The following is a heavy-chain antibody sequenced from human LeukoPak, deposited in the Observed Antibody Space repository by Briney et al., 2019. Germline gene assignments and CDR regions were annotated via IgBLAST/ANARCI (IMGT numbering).Heavy chain of an antibody. CDR3: ARDLSPGGSGQPQHY. D-gene: IGHD3-10*01. CDR2: ISRGSGYI. V-gene: IGHV3-21*01. CDR1: GFSFSTFR. Sequence: GGSLRLSCAASGFSFSTFRMNWVRQAPGKGLEWVASISRGSGYIYYADSVKGRFTISRDNAKNSLYLQMNSLRAEDTAVYYCARDLSPGGSGQPQHYWGQGTLVTVSS. J-gene: IGHJ4*02.